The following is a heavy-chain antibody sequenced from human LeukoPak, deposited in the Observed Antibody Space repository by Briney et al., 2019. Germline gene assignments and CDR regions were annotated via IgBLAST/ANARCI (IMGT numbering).Heavy chain of an antibody. V-gene: IGHV1-69*04. CDR3: ARGAQYYDFWSGYYMGPVANWFDP. CDR1: GGTFSSYA. J-gene: IGHJ5*02. Sequence: SVKVSCKASGGTFSSYAISWVRQAPGQGLEWMGRIIPILGIANYAQKLQGRVTMTTDTSTSTAYMELRSLRSDDTAVYYCARGAQYYDFWSGYYMGPVANWFDPWGQGTLVTVSS. D-gene: IGHD3-3*01. CDR2: IIPILGIA.